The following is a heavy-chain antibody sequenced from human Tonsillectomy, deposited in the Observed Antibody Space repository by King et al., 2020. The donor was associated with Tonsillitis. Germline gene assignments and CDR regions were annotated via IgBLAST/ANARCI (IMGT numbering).Heavy chain of an antibody. V-gene: IGHV3-23*04. J-gene: IGHJ5*02. Sequence: VQLVESGGGLVQPGGSLRLSCAASGFTFSSYAMSWVRQAPGKGLEWVSAISGSGGSTYYADSVKGRFTISRDDSKNTLYLQMNILRADDTAVYYCAKGVTPRVSRCWFRNWFDPWGQGTLVTVSS. CDR2: ISGSGGST. CDR1: GFTFSSYA. D-gene: IGHD6-13*01. CDR3: AKGVTPRVSRCWFRNWFDP.